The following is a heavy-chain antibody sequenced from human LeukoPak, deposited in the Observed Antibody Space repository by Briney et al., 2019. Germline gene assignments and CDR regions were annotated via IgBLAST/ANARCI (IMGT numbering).Heavy chain of an antibody. CDR2: MTPNSGNT. J-gene: IGHJ5*02. CDR3: ARANFLRFDP. Sequence: GASVKVSCKASGYTFAIYDIHWVRQASGQGLEWMGWMTPNSGNTGYAQKFQGRVTITRNTSISTAYMELSSLRSDDTAVYYCARANFLRFDPRGQGTLVTVSS. V-gene: IGHV1-8*03. CDR1: GYTFAIYD.